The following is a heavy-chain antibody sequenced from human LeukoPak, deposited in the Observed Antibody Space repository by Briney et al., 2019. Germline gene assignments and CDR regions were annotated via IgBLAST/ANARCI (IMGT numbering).Heavy chain of an antibody. CDR3: ARRREGSSSVDS. D-gene: IGHD6-6*01. CDR1: GGSIGSGGSY. Sequence: SETLSLTCTVSGGSIGSGGSYWGWIRQPPGKGLEWIGNIYYSGSTYYYNPSLKSRVTMSVDTSKNQFSLKLSSVTAADTAVYYCARRREGSSSVDSWGQGTLVTVPS. J-gene: IGHJ4*02. V-gene: IGHV4-39*01. CDR2: IYYSGSTY.